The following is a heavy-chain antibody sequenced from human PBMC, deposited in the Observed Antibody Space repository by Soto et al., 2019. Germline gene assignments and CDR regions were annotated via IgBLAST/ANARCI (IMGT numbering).Heavy chain of an antibody. D-gene: IGHD6-19*01. CDR3: ARRAWGVAGGFDY. Sequence: EVQLVESGGGLVQPGGSLRLSCAASGFTFSSYSMNWVRQAPGKGLEWVSYISSSSSTIYYADSVKGRFTISRDNXKNSLYLQMNSLRDEDTAVYYCARRAWGVAGGFDYWGQGTLVTVSS. CDR2: ISSSSSTI. CDR1: GFTFSSYS. V-gene: IGHV3-48*02. J-gene: IGHJ4*02.